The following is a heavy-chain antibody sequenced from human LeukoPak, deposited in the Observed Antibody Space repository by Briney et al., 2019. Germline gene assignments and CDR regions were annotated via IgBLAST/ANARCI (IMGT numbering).Heavy chain of an antibody. J-gene: IGHJ3*02. CDR3: AKSTARVTTGGAFDI. Sequence: GGSLRLSCAASGFTFSSYAMSWVRQAPGKGLEWVSGISGSGTTFYTDSVKGRFTISRDSSKNTPYLQMNSLRVEDTAVYYCAKSTARVTTGGAFDIWGQGTMVTVSS. D-gene: IGHD4-17*01. V-gene: IGHV3-23*01. CDR2: ISGSGTT. CDR1: GFTFSSYA.